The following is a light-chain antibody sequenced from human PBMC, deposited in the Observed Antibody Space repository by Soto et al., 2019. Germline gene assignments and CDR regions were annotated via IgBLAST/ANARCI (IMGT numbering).Light chain of an antibody. Sequence: QSALTQPASVSGSPGQSITISCTRTSSDVGGYNSVSWYQHHPGKAPKLMIYNVYNRPSGVFHRFSGSKSGSTASLTISGLQAEDEADYYCSSYTYSSTYLFGTGTKVTVL. CDR2: NVY. CDR3: SSYTYSSTYL. CDR1: SSDVGGYNS. V-gene: IGLV2-14*03. J-gene: IGLJ1*01.